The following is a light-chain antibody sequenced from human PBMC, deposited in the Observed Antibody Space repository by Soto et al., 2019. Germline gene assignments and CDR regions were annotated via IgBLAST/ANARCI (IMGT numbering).Light chain of an antibody. CDR2: DAS. J-gene: IGKJ4*01. CDR3: QQFNSYRPSLAQIT. Sequence: AIQLTQSPSSLSASVGDRVTITCRASQGISSALAWYQQKPGKAPKLLIYDASSLESGVPSRFSGSGSGTDFTLTISSLQPEDFATYYCQQFNSYRPSLAQITFGGGTKVDIK. V-gene: IGKV1-13*02. CDR1: QGISSA.